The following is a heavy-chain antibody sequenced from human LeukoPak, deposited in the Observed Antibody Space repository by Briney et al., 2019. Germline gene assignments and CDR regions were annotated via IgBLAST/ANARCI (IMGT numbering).Heavy chain of an antibody. D-gene: IGHD5-18*01. V-gene: IGHV4-59*01. CDR2: VHKYGST. CDR3: ARAPGYSFGPNNCFDP. CDR1: GGSIGPYY. J-gene: IGHJ5*02. Sequence: PSETLSLTCTVSGGSIGPYYWSWIRQPPGKGLEWIGYVHKYGSTNYNPSPKSRVTMSVDTSKNQVSLTLRSVSRADTAMYYCARAPGYSFGPNNCFDPWGQGTLVTVSS.